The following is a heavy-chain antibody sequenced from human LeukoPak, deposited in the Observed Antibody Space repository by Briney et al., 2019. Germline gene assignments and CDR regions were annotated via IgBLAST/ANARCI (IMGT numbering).Heavy chain of an antibody. CDR3: ASSATVTTFYYFDY. D-gene: IGHD4-17*01. CDR1: GFTFSSYS. Sequence: GGSLRLSCAASGFTFSSYSMNWVRQAPGKGLEWVSSISSSSSYIYYADSVKGRFTISRDNAKNSLYLQMNSLRAEDTAVYYCASSATVTTFYYFDYWGQGTLVTVSS. V-gene: IGHV3-21*01. J-gene: IGHJ4*02. CDR2: ISSSSSYI.